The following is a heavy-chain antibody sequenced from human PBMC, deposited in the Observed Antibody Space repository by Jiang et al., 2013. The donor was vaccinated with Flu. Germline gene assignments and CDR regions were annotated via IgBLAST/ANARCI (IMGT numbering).Heavy chain of an antibody. CDR3: ARDYSLADTVRFDP. V-gene: IGHV1-69*04. CDR2: IIPILGIA. J-gene: IGHJ5*02. Sequence: SGAEVKKPGSSVKVSCKASGGTFSSYTISWVRQAPGQGLEWMGRIIPILGIANYAQKFQGRVTITADKSTSTAYMELSSLRSEDTAVYYCARDYSLADTVRFDPWGQGTLVTVSS. D-gene: IGHD5-18*01. CDR1: GGTFSSYT.